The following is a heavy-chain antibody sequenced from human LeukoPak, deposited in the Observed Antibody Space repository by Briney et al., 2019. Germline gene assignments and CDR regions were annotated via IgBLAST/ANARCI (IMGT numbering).Heavy chain of an antibody. CDR2: ISGSGGGA. V-gene: IGHV3-23*01. Sequence: PGGSLGLSCAASGFTFTNYAMNWVRQAPGKGPEWVSGISGSGGGAYYADSVKGRFTISRDNSKNTLYLQMNSLRAEDTAVYYCAKDRRSGSYLFDYWGQGTLVTVSS. CDR3: AKDRRSGSYLFDY. D-gene: IGHD1-26*01. CDR1: GFTFTNYA. J-gene: IGHJ4*02.